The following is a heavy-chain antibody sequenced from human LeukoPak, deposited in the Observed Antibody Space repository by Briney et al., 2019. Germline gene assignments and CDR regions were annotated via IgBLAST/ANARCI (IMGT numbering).Heavy chain of an antibody. CDR3: ARLNGSGSSSF. D-gene: IGHD3-10*01. CDR1: GGSFSGYY. J-gene: IGHJ4*02. CDR2: INHSGST. V-gene: IGHV4-34*01. Sequence: SETLSLTCAVYGGSFSGYYWGWIRQPPGKGLEWIGEINHSGSTNYNPSLKSRVTISVDTSKNQFSLKLSSVTAADRAVYYCARLNGSGSSSFWGQGTLVTVSS.